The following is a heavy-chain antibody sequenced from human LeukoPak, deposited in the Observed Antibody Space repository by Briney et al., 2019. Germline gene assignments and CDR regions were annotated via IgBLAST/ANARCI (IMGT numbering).Heavy chain of an antibody. CDR3: ASEPIAAAELDRGFDY. D-gene: IGHD6-13*01. CDR1: GFTFSSYA. V-gene: IGHV3-30-3*01. CDR2: ISYDGSNK. J-gene: IGHJ4*02. Sequence: GRSLRLSCAASGFTFSSYAMHWVRQAPGKGLEGVAVISYDGSNKYYADSVKGRFTISRDNSKNTLYLQMNSLRAEDTAVYYCASEPIAAAELDRGFDYWGQGTLVTVSS.